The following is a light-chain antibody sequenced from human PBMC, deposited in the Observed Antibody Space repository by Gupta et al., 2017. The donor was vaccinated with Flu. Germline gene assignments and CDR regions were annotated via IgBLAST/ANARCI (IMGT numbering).Light chain of an antibody. V-gene: IGKV3-11*01. CDR2: DAS. J-gene: IGKJ2*01. CDR1: QTISNY. Sequence: EVVLTQSPATLSLSLGERATLSCRASQTISNYLAWYQQRPGQPPRLLIYDASNRATGIPPRFSGSGAGTDFTLTIDSREPEDFAVYYCQQRDTWPPVFTFGQGTKLEIK. CDR3: QQRDTWPPVFT.